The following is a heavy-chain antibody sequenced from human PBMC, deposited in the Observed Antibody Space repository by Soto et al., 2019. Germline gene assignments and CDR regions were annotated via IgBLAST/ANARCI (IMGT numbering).Heavy chain of an antibody. CDR3: ARHPYPSNSRGAFDI. CDR1: GYSFTSYW. V-gene: IGHV5-51*01. CDR2: IYPGDSDT. D-gene: IGHD3-22*01. Sequence: PGESLKISCKGSGYSFTSYWIGWVRQMPGKGLEWMGIIYPGDSDTRYSPSFQGQVTISADKSISTAYLQWSSLKASDTAMYYCARHPYPSNSRGAFDIWGQGTMVTVSS. J-gene: IGHJ3*02.